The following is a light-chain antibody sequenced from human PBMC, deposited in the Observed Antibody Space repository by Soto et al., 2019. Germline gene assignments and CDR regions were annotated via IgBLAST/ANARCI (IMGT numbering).Light chain of an antibody. CDR2: DAT. CDR3: QQYVRSPPSWT. CDR1: QSVSSSY. J-gene: IGKJ1*01. Sequence: ETVLTQSPGTLSLSPGERATLSCRASQSVSSSYLAWYQQKPGQAPRLLIYDATSRATGIPDRFSGSSSGTYFSLTISRLEPEDFAVYYCQQYVRSPPSWTFGHGTMVEIK. V-gene: IGKV3-20*01.